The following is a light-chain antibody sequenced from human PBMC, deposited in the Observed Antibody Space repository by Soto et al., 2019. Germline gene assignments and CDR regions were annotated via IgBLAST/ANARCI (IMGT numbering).Light chain of an antibody. CDR2: EVT. CDR3: SSYGGRNNLV. CDR1: SSDVGGYEY. J-gene: IGLJ2*01. Sequence: QSVLTQPPSASGSPGQSVTISCTGTSSDVGGYEYVSWYQHHPGRAPKLMIFEVTKRPSGVPDRFSGSKSGNTASLTVSGLQAEDDANYYCSSYGGRNNLVFGGGTKLTVL. V-gene: IGLV2-8*01.